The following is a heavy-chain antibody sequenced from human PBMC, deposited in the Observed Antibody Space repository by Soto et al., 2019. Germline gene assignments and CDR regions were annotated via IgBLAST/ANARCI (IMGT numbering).Heavy chain of an antibody. J-gene: IGHJ3*02. D-gene: IGHD2-15*01. CDR2: INAGNGNT. CDR1: GYTFTSYA. CDR3: ARDLETLGYCSGGSCYGGGGAFDI. V-gene: IGHV1-3*01. Sequence: ASVKVSCKASGYTFTSYAMHWVRQAPGQRLEWMGWINAGNGNTKYSQKFQGRVTITRDTSASTAYMELSSLRSEDTAVYYCARDLETLGYCSGGSCYGGGGAFDIWGQGTMVTVS.